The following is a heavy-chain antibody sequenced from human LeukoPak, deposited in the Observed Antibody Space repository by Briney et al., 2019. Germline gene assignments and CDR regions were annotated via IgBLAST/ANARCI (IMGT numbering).Heavy chain of an antibody. J-gene: IGHJ5*02. D-gene: IGHD3-22*01. CDR1: GSTFDDYA. CDR2: ICWNSGRL. CDR3: AKGGVATYDSSGYYYEDWFDP. Sequence: GGSLRLSCAASGSTFDDYAMHWVRPAPRRGLEWGSGICWNSGRLCYAYSVKGRFTTSRDNAKNSLYLQMNSLRAEDTALYYCAKGGVATYDSSGYYYEDWFDPWGQGTLVTVSS. V-gene: IGHV3-9*01.